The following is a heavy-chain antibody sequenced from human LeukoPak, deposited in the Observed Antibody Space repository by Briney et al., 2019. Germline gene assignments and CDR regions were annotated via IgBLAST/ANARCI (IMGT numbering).Heavy chain of an antibody. J-gene: IGHJ4*02. CDR3: SRRAGAYSHPYDY. Sequence: GGSLRLSCTVSGFTVSSNSMSWVRQAPGKGLEWVSFIYSDNTHYSDSVKGRFTISRDNSKNTLYLQMNSLRAEDTAVYYCSRRAGAYSHPYDYWGQGTLVTVSS. CDR2: IYSDNT. V-gene: IGHV3-53*01. D-gene: IGHD4/OR15-4a*01. CDR1: GFTVSSNS.